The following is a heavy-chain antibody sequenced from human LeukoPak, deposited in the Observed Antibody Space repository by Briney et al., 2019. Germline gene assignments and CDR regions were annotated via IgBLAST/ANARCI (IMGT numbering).Heavy chain of an antibody. V-gene: IGHV1-2*02. Sequence: ASVKVSCKPSGYTFTTYYIQWVRQAPGQGLEWMGWINPSSGGTNYAQKFQGRVTMTRDTSISTAYMELSSLRSEDTAVYYCARETYSSSSGGYYYYYYYMDVWGKGTTVTVS. CDR2: INPSSGGT. D-gene: IGHD6-6*01. CDR3: ARETYSSSSGGYYYYYYYMDV. J-gene: IGHJ6*03. CDR1: GYTFTTYY.